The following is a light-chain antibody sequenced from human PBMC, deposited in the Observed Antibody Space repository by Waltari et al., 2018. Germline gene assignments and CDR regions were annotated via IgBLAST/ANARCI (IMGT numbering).Light chain of an antibody. V-gene: IGKV3-20*01. CDR2: GAY. J-gene: IGKJ2*01. Sequence: EIVLTQSPGTLSLSPGDRATLPCRADQSLYVAYVAWYQQKSGQAPRLLVYGAYYRAAAIPERFSGSGSGTDFTLTINRLEPDDFAVYYCQQYHTPPATFGQGTKLEIK. CDR1: QSLYVAY. CDR3: QQYHTPPAT.